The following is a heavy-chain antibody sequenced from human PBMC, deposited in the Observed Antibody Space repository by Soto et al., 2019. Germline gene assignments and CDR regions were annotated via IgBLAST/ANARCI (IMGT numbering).Heavy chain of an antibody. Sequence: QVQLQESGPGLVKPSQTLSLTCTVSGGSISSGDYYWSWIRQPPGKGLEWIGYIYYSGSTYYNPSLKSRVTISVDTSKNQFSLKLSSVTAADTAVYYCAREVADSSGYYEYYFDYWGQGTLVTVSS. CDR1: GGSISSGDYY. J-gene: IGHJ4*02. CDR3: AREVADSSGYYEYYFDY. CDR2: IYYSGST. D-gene: IGHD3-22*01. V-gene: IGHV4-30-4*01.